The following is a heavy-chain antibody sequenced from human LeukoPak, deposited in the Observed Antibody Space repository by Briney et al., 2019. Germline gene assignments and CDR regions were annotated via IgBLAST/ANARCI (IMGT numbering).Heavy chain of an antibody. J-gene: IGHJ4*02. CDR1: GFTFNNYG. CDR2: ISNDGSKK. CDR3: ARDWGRGDSKYLDF. D-gene: IGHD4-17*01. Sequence: RPGGSLRLSCAASGFTFNNYGMHWVRQAPGKGLECVALISNDGSKKYYAGSAKGRFTISRDNSRNTVFLEMNSLRGDDTAVYFCARDWGRGDSKYLDFWGQGILVTVSS. V-gene: IGHV3-30*03.